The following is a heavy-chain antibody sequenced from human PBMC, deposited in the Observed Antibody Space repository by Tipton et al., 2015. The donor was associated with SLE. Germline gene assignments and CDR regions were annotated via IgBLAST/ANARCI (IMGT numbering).Heavy chain of an antibody. D-gene: IGHD6-13*01. CDR3: ASALSKGIANY. Sequence: SLRLSCAASGFTFSSYAMHWVRQAPGKGLEWVAVISYDGSNKYYADSVKGRFTISRDNSKNTLYLQMNSLGAEDTAVYYCASALSKGIANYWGQGTLVTVSS. V-gene: IGHV3-30*04. CDR1: GFTFSSYA. J-gene: IGHJ4*02. CDR2: ISYDGSNK.